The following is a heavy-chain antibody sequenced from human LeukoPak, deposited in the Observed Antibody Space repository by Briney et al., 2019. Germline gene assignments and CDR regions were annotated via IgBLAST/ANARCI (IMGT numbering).Heavy chain of an antibody. CDR2: ISSSSSYI. J-gene: IGHJ4*02. D-gene: IGHD3-9*01. CDR1: GFSFRSYN. CDR3: ASVPPYYILTGYGLYYFDY. V-gene: IGHV3-21*01. Sequence: GGSLRLSCAASGFSFRSYNMNWVRQAPGKGLEWVSSISSSSSYIYHADSVKGPFTTSRDNAKNSLYLQRNSLRAEDTAVYYFASVPPYYILTGYGLYYFDYWGQGTLVTVSS.